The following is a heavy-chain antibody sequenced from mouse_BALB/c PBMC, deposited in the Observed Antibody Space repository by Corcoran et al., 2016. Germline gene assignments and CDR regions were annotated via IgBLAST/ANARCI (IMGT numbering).Heavy chain of an antibody. CDR2: IYPGSGST. CDR1: GYTFTDYV. J-gene: IGHJ3*01. CDR3: ARKRGPAWFAY. V-gene: IGHV1-81*01. Sequence: QVQLQQSGPELVKPGASVKMSCKASGYTFTDYVISWVKQRTGQGLEWIGEIYPGSGSTYYNEKFKCKATLPADTSSNTAYMQLSSLTSEDSAVYFCARKRGPAWFAYWGQGTLVTVSA.